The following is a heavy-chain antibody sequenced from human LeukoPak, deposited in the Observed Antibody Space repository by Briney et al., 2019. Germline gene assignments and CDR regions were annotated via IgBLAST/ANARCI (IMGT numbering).Heavy chain of an antibody. V-gene: IGHV4-59*11. CDR3: ARDLVTVTKGFDI. Sequence: SETLPLTCAVSDDSFSSHYWTWIRQPPGKGLEWIGYISYIGSTNYNPSLKSRVTISIDTSRNQFSLRLSSVTAADTAVYYCARDLVTVTKGFDIWGQGTMVSVSS. CDR1: DDSFSSHY. D-gene: IGHD4-17*01. J-gene: IGHJ3*02. CDR2: ISYIGST.